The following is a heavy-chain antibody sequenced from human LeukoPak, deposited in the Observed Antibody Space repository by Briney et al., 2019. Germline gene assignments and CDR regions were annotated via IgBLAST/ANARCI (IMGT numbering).Heavy chain of an antibody. CDR3: ARRAPYSYEWSTLDY. V-gene: IGHV4-59*08. CDR1: GGSISSYY. J-gene: IGHJ4*02. D-gene: IGHD5-18*01. Sequence: SETLSLTCTVSGGSISSYYWSWIRQPPGKGLEWIGYIYYSGSTNYNPSLKSRVTISVDTSKNQFSLKLSSVTAADTAVYYCARRAPYSYEWSTLDYWGQGTLVTVPS. CDR2: IYYSGST.